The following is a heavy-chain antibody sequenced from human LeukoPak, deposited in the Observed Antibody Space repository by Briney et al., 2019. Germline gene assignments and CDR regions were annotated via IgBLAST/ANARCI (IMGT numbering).Heavy chain of an antibody. CDR2: IYSGGST. J-gene: IGHJ4*02. D-gene: IGHD3-22*01. V-gene: IGHV3-53*01. CDR1: GFTVSSNY. CDR3: AKGYYYDSSGYYDY. Sequence: GGSLRLSCAASGFTVSSNYMSWVRQAPGKGLEWVSVIYSGGSTYYADSVKGRFTISRDNSKNTLYLQMNSLRAEDTAVYYCAKGYYYDSSGYYDYWGQGTLVTVSS.